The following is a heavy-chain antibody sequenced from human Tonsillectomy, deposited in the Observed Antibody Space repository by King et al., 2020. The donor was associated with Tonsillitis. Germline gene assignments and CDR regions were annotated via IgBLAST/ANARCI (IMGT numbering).Heavy chain of an antibody. CDR1: GFTFDDYT. CDR2: INWDGRST. J-gene: IGHJ4*02. CDR3: TKCHTEDGAFDY. Sequence: VQLVESGGIVVQFGGSLRLSCAASGFTFDDYTMHWVRQAPGKGLEWGGLINWDGRSTYYADSVKGRFTISRDNSKNSLYLQMNSLRTEDTALYYCTKCHTEDGAFDYWGQGTLVTVSS. V-gene: IGHV3-43*01. D-gene: IGHD5-24*01.